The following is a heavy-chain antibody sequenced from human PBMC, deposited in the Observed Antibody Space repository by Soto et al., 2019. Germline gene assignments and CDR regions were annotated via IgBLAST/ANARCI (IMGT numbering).Heavy chain of an antibody. CDR2: IFSADNT. CDR3: AITGAGYYIV. J-gene: IGHJ4*02. CDR1: GFTVSSNY. D-gene: IGHD3-3*01. V-gene: IGHV3-53*01. Sequence: GSLRLSCAASGFTVSSNYLSWVRQAPGKGLEWVSVIFSADNTHYADSVKGRFTISRDNSKNTVFLQMNSLRAEDTAVYYCAITGAGYYIVWGQGTPVTVSS.